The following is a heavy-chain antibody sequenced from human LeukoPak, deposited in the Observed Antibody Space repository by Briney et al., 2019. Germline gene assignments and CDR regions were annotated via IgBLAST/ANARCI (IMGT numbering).Heavy chain of an antibody. D-gene: IGHD6-19*01. CDR2: IRSKAYGGTT. CDR3: TLGSGWTDDAFDI. Sequence: GGSLRLSCTASGFTFGDYAMSWVRQAPGKGLEWVGFIRSKAYGGTTEYAASVKGRFTISRDDSKSIAYPQMNSLKTEDTAVYYCTLGSGWTDDAFDIWGQGTMVTVSS. J-gene: IGHJ3*02. CDR1: GFTFGDYA. V-gene: IGHV3-49*04.